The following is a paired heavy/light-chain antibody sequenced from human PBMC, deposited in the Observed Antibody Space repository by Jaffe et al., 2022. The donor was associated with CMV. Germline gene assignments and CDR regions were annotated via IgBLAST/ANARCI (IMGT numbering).Light chain of an antibody. Sequence: AIQMTQSPSSLSASVGDRVTITCRASQGIRNDLGWYQQKPGKAPKLLIYAASTLQSGVPSRFGGSGSGTDFTLTISSLQPEDFATYYCLQDYNYPRTFGQGTKVEIK. CDR1: QGIRND. CDR2: AAS. CDR3: LQDYNYPRT. J-gene: IGKJ1*01. V-gene: IGKV1-6*01.
Heavy chain of an antibody. CDR2: ISGSGSTL. J-gene: IGHJ3*02. CDR3: ARDLLNWPDDAFDI. Sequence: EVQLVESGGGLVQPGGSLRLSCAASGFTFSSYEMNWVRQAPGKGLEWVSYISGSGSTLYYADSVKGRFTISRDNAKNSLYLQMNSLRAEDTAFYYCARDLLNWPDDAFDIWGQGTMVTVSS. CDR1: GFTFSSYE. V-gene: IGHV3-48*03.